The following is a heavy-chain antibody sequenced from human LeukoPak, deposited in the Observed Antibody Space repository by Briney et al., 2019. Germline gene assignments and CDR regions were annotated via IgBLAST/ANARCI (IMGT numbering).Heavy chain of an antibody. CDR2: INPNSGGT. J-gene: IGHJ6*04. D-gene: IGHD3-22*01. CDR3: ARVTYYDSSGYYNGLDV. Sequence: ASVKVSCKASGYTFTSYGISWVRQAPGQGLEWMGWINPNSGGTNYAQKFQGRVTMTRDTSISTAYMELSRLRSDDTAVYYCARVTYYDSSGYYNGLDVWGKGTTVTISS. CDR1: GYTFTSYG. V-gene: IGHV1-2*02.